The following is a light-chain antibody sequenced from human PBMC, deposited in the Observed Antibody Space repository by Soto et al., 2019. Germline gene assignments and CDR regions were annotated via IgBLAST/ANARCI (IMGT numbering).Light chain of an antibody. Sequence: QSALTQPASVSGSPGQSITISCTGTSSDVGGYNYVSWYQQHPGKAPKIMIYEVGHRHSGVSNRFSGSKSGYTASLTISGLQAEDEADYYCSSYTSSSTLVFGTGTKLTVL. CDR1: SSDVGGYNY. J-gene: IGLJ1*01. CDR3: SSYTSSSTLV. V-gene: IGLV2-14*01. CDR2: EVG.